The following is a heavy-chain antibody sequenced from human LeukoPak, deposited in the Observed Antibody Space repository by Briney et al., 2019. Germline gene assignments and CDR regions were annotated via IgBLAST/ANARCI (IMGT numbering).Heavy chain of an antibody. CDR1: GGAFSSYA. CDR3: AGGYSSGWSPQAY. CDR2: IIPIFGTA. D-gene: IGHD6-19*01. V-gene: IGHV1-69*13. J-gene: IGHJ4*02. Sequence: SVTVSCKASGGAFSSYAISWVRQAPGQGLEWMGGIIPIFGTANYAQKFQGRVTITADESTSTAYMELSSLRSEDTAVYYCAGGYSSGWSPQAYWGQGTLVTVSS.